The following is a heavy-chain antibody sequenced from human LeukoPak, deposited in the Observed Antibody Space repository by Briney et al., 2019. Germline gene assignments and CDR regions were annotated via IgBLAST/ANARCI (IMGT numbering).Heavy chain of an antibody. CDR2: INHSGST. Sequence: SETLSLTCAVYGGSFSDYYWSWIRQPPGKGLEWIGEINHSGSTNYNPSLKGRVTISVDTSKNQFSLKLNSVTAADTAVYYCARRGVWYYYMDVWGKGTTATVSS. CDR3: ARRGVWYYYMDV. J-gene: IGHJ6*03. CDR1: GGSFSDYY. V-gene: IGHV4-34*01. D-gene: IGHD3-10*01.